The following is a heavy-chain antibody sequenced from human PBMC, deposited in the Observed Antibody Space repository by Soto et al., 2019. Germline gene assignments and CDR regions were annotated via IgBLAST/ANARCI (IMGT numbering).Heavy chain of an antibody. CDR2: IYYSGST. V-gene: IGHV4-39*01. Sequence: SETLSLTCTVSGGXISSSSYYWGWIRQPPGKGLEWIGSIYYSGSTYYNPSLKSRVTISVDTSKNQFSLKLSSVTAADTAVYYCARFVVVVVAASLHGWFDPWGQGTLVTLSS. CDR3: ARFVVVVVAASLHGWFDP. CDR1: GGXISSSSYY. D-gene: IGHD2-15*01. J-gene: IGHJ5*02.